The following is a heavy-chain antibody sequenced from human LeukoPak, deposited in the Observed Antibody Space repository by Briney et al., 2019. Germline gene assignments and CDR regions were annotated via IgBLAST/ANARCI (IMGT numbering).Heavy chain of an antibody. CDR2: ISSSSSYI. J-gene: IGHJ4*02. CDR1: GFTFSSYS. D-gene: IGHD6-13*01. V-gene: IGHV3-21*01. Sequence: PGGSLRLSCAASGFTFSSYSMNWVRQAPGKGLEWVSSISSSSSYIYYADSVKGRFTISRDNAKNSLYLQMNSLRAEDTAVYYCARVSRAGIAAAGVAVAGHFDYWGQGTLVTVSS. CDR3: ARVSRAGIAAAGVAVAGHFDY.